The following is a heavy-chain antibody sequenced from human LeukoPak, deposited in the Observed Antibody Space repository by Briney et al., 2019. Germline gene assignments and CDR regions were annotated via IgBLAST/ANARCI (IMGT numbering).Heavy chain of an antibody. V-gene: IGHV4-61*05. CDR1: GGSITSSSYY. D-gene: IGHD3-22*01. Sequence: SETLSLTCTVSGGSITSSSYYWGWIRQPPGKGLEWIGYIYYSGSTNYNPSLKSRVTISVDTSKNQFSLKLSSVTAADTAVYYCARQVGWLSQNKYWFDPWGQGTLVTVSS. CDR2: IYYSGST. CDR3: ARQVGWLSQNKYWFDP. J-gene: IGHJ5*02.